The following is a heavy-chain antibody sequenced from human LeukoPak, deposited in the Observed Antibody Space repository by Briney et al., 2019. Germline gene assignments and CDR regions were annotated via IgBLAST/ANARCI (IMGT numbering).Heavy chain of an antibody. CDR1: GGTFSSYA. D-gene: IGHD1-26*01. V-gene: IGHV1-69*05. CDR3: ARGVGATMPHYFDY. Sequence: SVKVSCKASGGTFSSYAISWVRQAPGQGLEWMGRIIPIFGTANYAQKFQGRVTITTDESTSTAYMELSSLRSEDTAVYYCARGVGATMPHYFDYWGPGTLVTVSS. CDR2: IIPIFGTA. J-gene: IGHJ4*02.